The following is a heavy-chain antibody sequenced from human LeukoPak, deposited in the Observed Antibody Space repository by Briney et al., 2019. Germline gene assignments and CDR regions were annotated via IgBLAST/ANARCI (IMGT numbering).Heavy chain of an antibody. J-gene: IGHJ4*02. V-gene: IGHV1-2*02. Sequence: ASVKVSCKASGGTFSSYAISWVRQAPGQGLEWMGGINPNSGGTNYAQKFQGRVTMTRDTSISTAYMELSRLRSDDTAVYYCAGQKDPRPIDYWGQGTLITVSS. CDR1: GGTFSSYA. CDR2: INPNSGGT. CDR3: AGQKDPRPIDY.